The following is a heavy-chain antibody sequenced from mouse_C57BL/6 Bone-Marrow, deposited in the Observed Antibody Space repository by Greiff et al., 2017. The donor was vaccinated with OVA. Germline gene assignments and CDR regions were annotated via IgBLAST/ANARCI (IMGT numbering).Heavy chain of an antibody. J-gene: IGHJ4*01. D-gene: IGHD2-12*01. V-gene: IGHV1-82*01. CDR1: GYAFSSSW. CDR2: IYPGDGDT. CDR3: ARSYYSLYYAMDY. Sequence: VQLQQSGPELVKPGASVKISCKASGYAFSSSWMNWVKQRPGKGLEWIGRIYPGDGDTNYNGKFKGKATLTADKSSSTAYMQLSSPTSEDSAVYVCARSYYSLYYAMDYRGQGTSVTVSS.